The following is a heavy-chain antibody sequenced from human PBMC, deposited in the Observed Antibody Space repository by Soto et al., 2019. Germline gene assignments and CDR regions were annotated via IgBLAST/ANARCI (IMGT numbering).Heavy chain of an antibody. V-gene: IGHV1-8*01. J-gene: IGHJ4*02. D-gene: IGHD5-12*01. CDR3: VRGLEWLRNY. CDR2: MNPNSGDT. Sequence: QVQLVQSGAEVKKPGASVKVSCKATGYTFTTYDINWVRQATGQGLEWMGWMNPNSGDTGYAQKFQGRVTMTRDTSISTAYMELSTLTSEDTAVYYGVRGLEWLRNYWGQGTLVPVSS. CDR1: GYTFTTYD.